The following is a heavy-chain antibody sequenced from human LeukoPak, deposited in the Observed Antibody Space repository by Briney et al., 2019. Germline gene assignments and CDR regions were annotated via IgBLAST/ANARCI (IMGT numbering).Heavy chain of an antibody. CDR2: IWYDGSNK. CDR1: GFTFSNYG. Sequence: GGSLRLSCAASGFTFSNYGMHWVRQAPGKGLEWVAVIWYDGSNKYYADSVKGRFTISRDNSKNTLYLQMNSLRAEDTAVYFCARDGSGWSNWFDPWGQGTLVTVSS. J-gene: IGHJ5*02. V-gene: IGHV3-33*01. D-gene: IGHD6-19*01. CDR3: ARDGSGWSNWFDP.